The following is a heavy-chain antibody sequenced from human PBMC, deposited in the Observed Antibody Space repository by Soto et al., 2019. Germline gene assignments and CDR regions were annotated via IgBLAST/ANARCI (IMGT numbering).Heavy chain of an antibody. CDR1: GYTFTSYG. CDR3: ASEVKQWLVPYGMDV. CDR2: ISAYNGNT. J-gene: IGHJ6*02. V-gene: IGHV1-18*01. Sequence: QVQLVQSGAEVKKPGASVKVSCKASGYTFTSYGISWVRQAPGQVLEWMGWISAYNGNTNYAQKLQGRVTMTTDTSTSTANMELRSLRSDDTAVYYCASEVKQWLVPYGMDVWGQGTTVTVSS. D-gene: IGHD6-19*01.